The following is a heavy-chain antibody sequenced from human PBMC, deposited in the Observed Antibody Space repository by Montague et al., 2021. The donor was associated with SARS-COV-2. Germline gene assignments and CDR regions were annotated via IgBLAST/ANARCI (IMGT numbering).Heavy chain of an antibody. D-gene: IGHD3-9*01. CDR1: GLSLSTSGMC. Sequence: PALVKPTQTLTLTCTFSGLSLSTSGMCVSWIRQPPGKALEWLALIDWXXXKYYSTSLKTRLTISKDTSKNQVVLTMTNMDPVDAATYYCARMDILTGYYAYGMDVWGQGTTVTVSS. V-gene: IGHV2-70*01. J-gene: IGHJ6*02. CDR2: IDWXXXK. CDR3: ARMDILTGYYAYGMDV.